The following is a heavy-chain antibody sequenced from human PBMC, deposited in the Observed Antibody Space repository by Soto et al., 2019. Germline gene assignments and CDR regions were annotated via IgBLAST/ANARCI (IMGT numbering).Heavy chain of an antibody. V-gene: IGHV1-69*01. CDR3: ARGDSPYVWFNEF. CDR2: IIPVFGTP. J-gene: IGHJ4*02. CDR1: GGLFSSYA. D-gene: IGHD3-16*01. Sequence: QAQLVQSGAEVKKPGSSVKVSCKDPGGLFSSYAISWVRQAPGQGLEWMGGIIPVFGTPDYAQKFQGRVTITADESTNTAYMELSSLRSEDTAMYYCARGDSPYVWFNEFWGQGALVTVSS.